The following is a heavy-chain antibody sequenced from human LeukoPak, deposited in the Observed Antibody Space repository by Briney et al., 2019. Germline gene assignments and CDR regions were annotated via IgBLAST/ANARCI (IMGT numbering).Heavy chain of an antibody. J-gene: IGHJ4*02. V-gene: IGHV3-30-3*01. CDR1: GFTFSSYA. CDR3: ARVREATFVLLYGDYFDY. Sequence: GRSLRLSCAASGFTFSSYAMHWVRQAPGKGLEWVAVISYDGSNKYYADSVKGRFTISRDNSKNTLYLQMNSLRAEDTAVYYCARVREATFVLLYGDYFDYWGQGTLVTVSS. D-gene: IGHD4-17*01. CDR2: ISYDGSNK.